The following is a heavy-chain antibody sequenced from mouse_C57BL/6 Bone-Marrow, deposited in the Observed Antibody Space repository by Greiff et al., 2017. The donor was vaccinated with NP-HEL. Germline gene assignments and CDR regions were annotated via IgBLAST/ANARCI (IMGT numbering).Heavy chain of an antibody. CDR3: VVVATENYFDD. J-gene: IGHJ2*01. D-gene: IGHD1-1*01. Sequence: QVTLKESGPGILQSSQTLSLTCSFSGFSLSTSGMGVSWIRQPSGKGLEWLAHIYWDDDKRYNPYLKSRLTISKDTSRNQVFLKITRVDTADTATYYCVVVATENYFDDWGKGTTLTVSS. V-gene: IGHV8-12*01. CDR1: GFSLSTSGMG. CDR2: IYWDDDK.